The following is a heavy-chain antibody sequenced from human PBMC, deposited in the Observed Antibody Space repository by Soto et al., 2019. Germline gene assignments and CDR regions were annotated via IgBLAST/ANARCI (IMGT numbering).Heavy chain of an antibody. CDR2: IYYSGST. CDR3: ARDRRHDYRSGYPDY. Sequence: KTSETLSLTCTVSGGSISSGDYYWSWIRQPPGKGLEWIGYIYYSGSTYYNPTLKSRVYISVDTSKNQFSLNLTSVTAADTAVYYCARDRRHDYRSGYPDYWGQGTLVTVSS. V-gene: IGHV4-30-4*01. D-gene: IGHD3-3*01. CDR1: GGSISSGDYY. J-gene: IGHJ4*02.